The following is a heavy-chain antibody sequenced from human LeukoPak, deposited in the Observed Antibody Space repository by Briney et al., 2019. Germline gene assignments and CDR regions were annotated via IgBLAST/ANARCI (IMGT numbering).Heavy chain of an antibody. CDR2: IYYSGST. J-gene: IGHJ4*02. CDR1: GGSISSYY. CDR3: ARRAAVADSFDY. Sequence: SETLSPTCTVSGGSISSYYWSWIRQPPGKGLEWIGYIYYSGSTNYNPSLKSRVTISVDTSKNQFSLKLSSVTAADTAVYYCARRAAVADSFDYWGQGTLVTVSS. D-gene: IGHD6-19*01. V-gene: IGHV4-59*01.